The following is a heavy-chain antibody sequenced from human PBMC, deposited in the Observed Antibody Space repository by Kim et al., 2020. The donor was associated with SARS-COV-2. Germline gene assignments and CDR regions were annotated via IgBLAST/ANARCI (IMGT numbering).Heavy chain of an antibody. D-gene: IGHD3-10*01. CDR1: GFAFDNFA. V-gene: IGHV3-43*02. J-gene: IGHJ4*01. CDR3: AKDSCQQTSCDFD. CDR2: VGGSVGVS. Sequence: GGSLRLSCAASGFAFDNFAMHWVRQAPGKGLEWLSVVGGSVGVSYHAASVRGRFTAARDNNRNSLHLQMNSLRPEDSAIYYCAKDSCQQTSCDFD.